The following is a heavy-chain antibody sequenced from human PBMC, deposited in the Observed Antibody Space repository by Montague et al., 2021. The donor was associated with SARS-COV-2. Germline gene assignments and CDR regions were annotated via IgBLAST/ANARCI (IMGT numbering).Heavy chain of an antibody. CDR3: ARPLVRGVPKAFDI. D-gene: IGHD3-10*01. V-gene: IGHV4-39*01. Sequence: SETLSLTCTVSGGSITRNYYWGWIRQPPGKGLEWVGNIYYSGTTXMNPSIESRVTISVDASKNQFSLNLTSVTAADTAVYYCARPLVRGVPKAFDIWGQGALVIVSS. J-gene: IGHJ3*02. CDR1: GGSITRNYY. CDR2: IYYSGTT.